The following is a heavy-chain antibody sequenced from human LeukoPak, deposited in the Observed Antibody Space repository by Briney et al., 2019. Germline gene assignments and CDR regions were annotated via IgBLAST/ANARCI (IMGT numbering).Heavy chain of an antibody. Sequence: SETLSLTCTVSGGSIRSSSYYWGWIRQPPGKGLEWIGSIYYSGSTYYNPSLKSRVTISVDTSKNQFSLKLSSVTAADTAVYYCAREEVAAAGTIWYFDLWGRGTLVTVSS. CDR2: IYYSGST. CDR3: AREEVAAAGTIWYFDL. J-gene: IGHJ2*01. D-gene: IGHD6-13*01. V-gene: IGHV4-39*07. CDR1: GGSIRSSSYY.